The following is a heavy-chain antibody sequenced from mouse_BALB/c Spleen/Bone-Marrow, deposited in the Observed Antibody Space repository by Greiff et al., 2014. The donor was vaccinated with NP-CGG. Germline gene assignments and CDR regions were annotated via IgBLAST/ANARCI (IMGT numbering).Heavy chain of an antibody. CDR1: GYSITSDYS. Sequence: DVQLQESGPDLVKPSQSLSLTCTVPGYSITSDYSWHWIRQFPGNKLEWMGYIHYSGTTVYNPSLKSRISITRDTSNNQFFLQLNSVTTEDTATYYCARFAGTPYTMDYWGQGTSVTVSS. D-gene: IGHD4-1*01. CDR2: IHYSGTT. V-gene: IGHV3-1*02. J-gene: IGHJ4*01. CDR3: ARFAGTPYTMDY.